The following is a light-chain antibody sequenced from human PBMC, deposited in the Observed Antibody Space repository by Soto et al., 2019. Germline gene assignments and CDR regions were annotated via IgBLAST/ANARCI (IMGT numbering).Light chain of an antibody. Sequence: QSVLTQPASVSLSPGQSITISCTGTSSDVGAYNYVSWYQQHPVKAPKLIIYEVNNRPSGVSNRFSGSKSGNTASLTISGLQAEDEADYYCSSHTRSSTYVFGTGTKVTVL. CDR3: SSHTRSSTYV. CDR1: SSDVGAYNY. CDR2: EVN. V-gene: IGLV2-14*01. J-gene: IGLJ1*01.